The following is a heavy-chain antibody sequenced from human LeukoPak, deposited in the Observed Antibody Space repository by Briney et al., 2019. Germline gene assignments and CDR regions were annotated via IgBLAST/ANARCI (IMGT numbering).Heavy chain of an antibody. V-gene: IGHV4-34*01. CDR1: GGSFSAYY. J-gene: IGHJ3*02. D-gene: IGHD3-9*01. Sequence: PSETLSLTCGVYGGSFSAYYWSWTRQPPEKGLEWIGEINHSGGTNYNPSLKSRVTISVDTSKNQFSLKLSSVTAADTAIYYCAKSRSYYDILTGRQRSGAFDIWGQGTMVTVSS. CDR3: AKSRSYYDILTGRQRSGAFDI. CDR2: INHSGGT.